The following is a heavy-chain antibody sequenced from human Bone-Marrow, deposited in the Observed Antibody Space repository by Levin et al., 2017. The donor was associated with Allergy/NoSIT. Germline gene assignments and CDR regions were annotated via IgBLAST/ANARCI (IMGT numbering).Heavy chain of an antibody. CDR3: ARGGGGEGELSFYYYAMDV. J-gene: IGHJ6*02. Sequence: ASVKVSCKASGYTFTNYGINWVRQAPGQGLEWVGWISSHNPKPKYAQKLQGRVTMTTDTSTTTAYRERGGLRSDDPAVYYCARGGGGEGELSFYYYAMDVWGQGTTVTVSS. CDR2: ISSHNPKP. D-gene: IGHD1-7*01. V-gene: IGHV1-18*01. CDR1: GYTFTNYG.